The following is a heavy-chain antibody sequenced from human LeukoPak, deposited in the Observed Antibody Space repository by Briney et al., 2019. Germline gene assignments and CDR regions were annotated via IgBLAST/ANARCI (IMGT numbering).Heavy chain of an antibody. Sequence: GGSLRLSCAASGFTFSTYGMSWVRQAPGKGLEWVPGISGSGETTFHADYVKGRFTISRDNSKNTLYLQMNSLRAEDTAVYYCAKASRAVVAAFDYWGQGILVTVSS. V-gene: IGHV3-23*01. J-gene: IGHJ4*02. CDR3: AKASRAVVAAFDY. D-gene: IGHD6-25*01. CDR2: ISGSGETT. CDR1: GFTFSTYG.